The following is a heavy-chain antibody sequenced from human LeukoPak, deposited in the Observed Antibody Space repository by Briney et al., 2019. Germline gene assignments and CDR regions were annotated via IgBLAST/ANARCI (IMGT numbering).Heavy chain of an antibody. CDR3: TTSRGYSGYEGAFDI. V-gene: IGHV3-15*01. CDR1: GFTFSNAW. D-gene: IGHD5-12*01. CDR2: IKSKTDGGTT. J-gene: IGHJ3*02. Sequence: GGSLRLSCAASGFTFSNAWMSWVRQAPGKGLEWVGRIKSKTDGGTTDYAAPVKGRFTISRDDSKNTLYLQMNSLKTEDTAVYYCTTSRGYSGYEGAFDIWGQGTMVTVSS.